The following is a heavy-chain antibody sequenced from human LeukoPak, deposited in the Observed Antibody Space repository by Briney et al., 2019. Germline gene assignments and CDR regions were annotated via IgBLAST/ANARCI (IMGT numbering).Heavy chain of an antibody. D-gene: IGHD5-18*01. CDR3: ARVPAMRQNDAFDI. J-gene: IGHJ3*02. Sequence: SETLSLTCTVSGGSISSGGYYWSWIRQHPGKGPEWIGYIYYSGSTYYNPSLKSRVTISVDTSKNQFSLKLSSVTAADTAVYYCARVPAMRQNDAFDIWGQGTMVTVSS. V-gene: IGHV4-31*03. CDR2: IYYSGST. CDR1: GGSISSGGYY.